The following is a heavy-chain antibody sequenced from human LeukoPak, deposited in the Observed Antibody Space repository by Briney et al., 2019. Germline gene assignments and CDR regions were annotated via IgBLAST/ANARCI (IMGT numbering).Heavy chain of an antibody. CDR3: ARATWVYGMDV. J-gene: IGHJ6*02. V-gene: IGHV4-34*01. CDR2: INHSGST. Sequence: SETLSLTCAVYGGSFSGYYWSWIRQPPGKGLEWMGEINHSGSTNYNPSLKRRVAISLDTSKNQFSLKLSSVTAADTAVYYCARATWVYGMDVWGQGTTVTVSS. CDR1: GGSFSGYY.